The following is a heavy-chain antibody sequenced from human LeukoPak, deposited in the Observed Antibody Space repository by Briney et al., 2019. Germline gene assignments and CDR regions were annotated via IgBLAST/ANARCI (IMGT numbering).Heavy chain of an antibody. CDR1: GYTFTSYG. D-gene: IGHD3-3*01. CDR2: ISAYNGNT. V-gene: IGHV1-18*01. CDR3: ARDSYNDFWSGYFADAFDI. J-gene: IGHJ3*02. Sequence: ASVKVSCKASGYTFTSYGISWVRQAPGQGLEWMGWISAYNGNTNYAQKLQGRVTMTTDTSTSTAYMELRSLRSDDTAVYYCARDSYNDFWSGYFADAFDIWGQETMVTVSS.